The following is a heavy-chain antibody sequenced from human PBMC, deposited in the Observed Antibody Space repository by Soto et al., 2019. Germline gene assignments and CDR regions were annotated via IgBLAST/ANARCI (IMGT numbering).Heavy chain of an antibody. CDR2: IHLNTGGT. D-gene: IGHD6-19*01. V-gene: IGHV1-2*02. CDR3: ASDFRTRGWFRQAGNFAMDV. Sequence: QVQLVQSGAEVRKPGASVKVSCKASGYPYTNSYMHWVRQAPGQGLEWMGWIHLNTGGTNYAQKFQGRVTMTRDTSVSTVYMELNRLTSDDTAIYFCASDFRTRGWFRQAGNFAMDVWGQGTTVTVS. CDR1: GYPYTNSY. J-gene: IGHJ6*02.